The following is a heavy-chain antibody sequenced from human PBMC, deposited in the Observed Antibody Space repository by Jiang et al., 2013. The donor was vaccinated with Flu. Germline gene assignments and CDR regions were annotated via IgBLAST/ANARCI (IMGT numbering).Heavy chain of an antibody. D-gene: IGHD5-24*01. CDR3: AKETIEMPTTDLVFNYHGMDV. CDR1: TFSSYA. J-gene: IGHJ6*04. CDR2: IIPSLGVT. V-gene: IGHV1-69*04. Sequence: TFSSYAISWVRQAPGQGLEWMGRIIPSLGVTHYAQNFQDRVTITADKSTGAGYMEVTSLRSEDTAVYYCAKETIEMPTTDLVFNYHGMDVWGTGTTVTVSS.